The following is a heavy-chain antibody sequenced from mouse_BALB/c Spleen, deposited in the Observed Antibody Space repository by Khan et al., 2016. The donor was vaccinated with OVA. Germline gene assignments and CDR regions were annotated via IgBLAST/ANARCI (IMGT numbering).Heavy chain of an antibody. D-gene: IGHD4-1*01. CDR2: ISSGGDYT. CDR3: ASHLTGSFAF. Sequence: EVELVESGGDLVKPGGSLKLSCAASGFTFSSYSLSWVRQIPDKRLEWVATISSGGDYTYYPDGVKGRFTISRDNAKNTLYLQMSSLKSEDTAMYYCASHLTGSFAFWGQGTLVTVSA. J-gene: IGHJ3*01. V-gene: IGHV5-6*01. CDR1: GFTFSSYS.